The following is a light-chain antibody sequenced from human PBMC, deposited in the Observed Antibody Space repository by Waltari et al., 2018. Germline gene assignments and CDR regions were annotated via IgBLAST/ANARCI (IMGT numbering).Light chain of an antibody. V-gene: IGLV2-14*03. CDR3: CSYTSSRTWV. Sequence: HSALTQPASVSGSPGQSIAIPCTGTSSEVGGYNYVSWYQLHPAKAPKLMIYDVTNRPSGVSNRFSGSKSGNTASLTISGLQAEDEADYYCCSYTSSRTWVFGGGTKVTAL. CDR2: DVT. CDR1: SSEVGGYNY. J-gene: IGLJ3*02.